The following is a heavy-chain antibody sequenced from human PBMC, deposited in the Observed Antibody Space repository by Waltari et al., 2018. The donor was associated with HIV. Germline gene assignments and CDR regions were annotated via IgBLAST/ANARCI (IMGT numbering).Heavy chain of an antibody. CDR1: GCTFGDYA. Sequence: EAQLVESGGGLVQSGRSLTLSCTASGCTFGDYAMSWVRQAPGKGLEWIGFIRSKAYGGTTEYAASVKGRFIISRDDSKGIAFLQMNSLIIEDTAVYYCADQTNFHYWGQGTLVTVSS. CDR3: ADQTNFHY. CDR2: IRSKAYGGTT. D-gene: IGHD2-2*01. J-gene: IGHJ4*02. V-gene: IGHV3-49*04.